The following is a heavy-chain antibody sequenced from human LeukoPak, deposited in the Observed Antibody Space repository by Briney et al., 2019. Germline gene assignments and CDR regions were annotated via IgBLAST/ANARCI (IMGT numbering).Heavy chain of an antibody. J-gene: IGHJ4*02. Sequence: GGSLRLSCAASGFTFSSYSMNWVRQAPGKGLEWVSSISSSSSYIYYADSVKGRFTISRDNAKNSLYLQMNSLRAEDTAVYHCARDRTGIAARYFDYWGQGTLVTVSS. CDR2: ISSSSSYI. D-gene: IGHD6-6*01. CDR1: GFTFSSYS. CDR3: ARDRTGIAARYFDY. V-gene: IGHV3-21*01.